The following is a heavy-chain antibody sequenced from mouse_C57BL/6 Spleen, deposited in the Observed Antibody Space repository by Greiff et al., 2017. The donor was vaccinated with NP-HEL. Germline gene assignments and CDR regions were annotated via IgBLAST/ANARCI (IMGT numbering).Heavy chain of an antibody. D-gene: IGHD1-1*01. V-gene: IGHV1-55*01. J-gene: IGHJ4*01. CDR3: ARYLVVAYYYAIDY. CDR2: IYPGSGST. CDR1: GYTFTSYW. Sequence: QVQLKESGAELVKPGASVKMSCKASGYTFTSYWITWVKQRPGQGLEWIGDIYPGSGSTNYNEKFKSKATLTVDTSSSTAYMQLSSLTSEDSAVYYCARYLVVAYYYAIDYWGQGTSVTVSS.